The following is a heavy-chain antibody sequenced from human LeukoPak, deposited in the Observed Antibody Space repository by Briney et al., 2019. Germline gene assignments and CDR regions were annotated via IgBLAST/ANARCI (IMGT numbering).Heavy chain of an antibody. D-gene: IGHD5-12*01. CDR2: MNPNSGNT. J-gene: IGHJ6*03. V-gene: IGHV1-8*01. Sequence: ASVKVSCKASGYTFTSYDINWVRQAPGQGLEWMGWMNPNSGNTGYAQKFQGRVTMTRNTSISTAYMELSSLRSEDTAVYYCARGKGGWLRTTTPKVYYYYMDVWGKGTTVTISS. CDR1: GYTFTSYD. CDR3: ARGKGGWLRTTTPKVYYYYMDV.